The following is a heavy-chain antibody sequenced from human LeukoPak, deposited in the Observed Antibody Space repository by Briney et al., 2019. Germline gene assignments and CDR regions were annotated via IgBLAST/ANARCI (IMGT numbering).Heavy chain of an antibody. CDR2: MNPNSGNT. V-gene: IGHV1-8*02. Sequence: EASVKVSCEASGYTFTGDHIHWVRQAPGQGLEWMGWMNPNSGNTGYAQKFQGRVTMTRNTSISTAYMELSSLRSEDTAVYYCATGDSSGWKYYFDYWGQGTLVTVSS. J-gene: IGHJ4*02. D-gene: IGHD6-19*01. CDR3: ATGDSSGWKYYFDY. CDR1: GYTFTGDH.